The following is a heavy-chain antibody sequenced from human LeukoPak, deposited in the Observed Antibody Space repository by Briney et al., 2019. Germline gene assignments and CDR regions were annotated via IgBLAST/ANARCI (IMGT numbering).Heavy chain of an antibody. CDR1: GASISSGSNY. CDR2: IYSSGSA. V-gene: IGHV4-39*07. CDR3: ARSDGYGLVGI. J-gene: IGHJ3*02. Sequence: SGTLSLTCSVSGASISSGSNYWGWIRQPPGKTLEWIGSIYSSGSAYYNPSLKSRVIIIIDRPKNHFSLTLSSVTAADTAVYYCARSDGYGLVGIWGQGTMVTVSS. D-gene: IGHD3-10*01.